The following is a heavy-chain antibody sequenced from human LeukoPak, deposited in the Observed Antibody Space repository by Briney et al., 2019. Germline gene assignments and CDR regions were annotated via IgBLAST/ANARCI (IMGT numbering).Heavy chain of an antibody. J-gene: IGHJ4*02. D-gene: IGHD3-10*01. CDR2: ISYDGSNK. Sequence: LAGGSLRLSCAASGFTFSSYGMHWVRQAPGKGLEWVAVISYDGSNKYYADSVKGRFTISRDNSKNTLYLQMNSLRAEDTAVYYCAKMLALGGRRSIWGQGTLVTVSS. V-gene: IGHV3-30*18. CDR1: GFTFSSYG. CDR3: AKMLALGGRRSI.